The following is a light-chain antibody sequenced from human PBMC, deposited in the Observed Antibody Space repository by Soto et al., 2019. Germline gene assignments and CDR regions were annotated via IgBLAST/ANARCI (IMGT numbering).Light chain of an antibody. V-gene: IGKV1-39*01. Sequence: DVQLTQSPSPLSASVGDIVSISCRASRAITNHLNWYQQKPGKAPILLVYAASTLETGVPSRFSGSGSGTHFTLTIDNLQPGDVATYFCQQNYITPLTFGGGTKVDIK. CDR2: AAS. CDR1: RAITNH. J-gene: IGKJ4*01. CDR3: QQNYITPLT.